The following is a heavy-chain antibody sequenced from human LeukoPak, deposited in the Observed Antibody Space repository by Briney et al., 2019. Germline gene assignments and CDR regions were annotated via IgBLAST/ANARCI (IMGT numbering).Heavy chain of an antibody. CDR2: IYTSGST. D-gene: IGHD1-26*01. V-gene: IGHV4-61*02. CDR3: ARETGWESAFDI. Sequence: PSETLSLTCTVSGGSISSGIYYWSWIRQPAGKGLEWIGRIYTSGSTNYNPSLKSRVTISVDTSKNQFSLKLSSVTAADTAVYYCARETGWESAFDIWGQGTMVTVSS. J-gene: IGHJ3*02. CDR1: GGSISSGIYY.